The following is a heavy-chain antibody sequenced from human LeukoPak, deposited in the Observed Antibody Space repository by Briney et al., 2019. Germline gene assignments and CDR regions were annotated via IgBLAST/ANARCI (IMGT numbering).Heavy chain of an antibody. Sequence: GGTLRLSCSASGFTFSSHARHWVRQAPGQGLEYVSVISGNGDSTYYVDSVRGRFTISRDNSKNTLYLQMSSLRAEDTAVYYCVKDRYCSSTTCYANFDSWGQGTLVTVSS. J-gene: IGHJ4*02. CDR2: ISGNGDST. CDR3: VKDRYCSSTTCYANFDS. D-gene: IGHD2-2*01. CDR1: GFTFSSHA. V-gene: IGHV3-64D*06.